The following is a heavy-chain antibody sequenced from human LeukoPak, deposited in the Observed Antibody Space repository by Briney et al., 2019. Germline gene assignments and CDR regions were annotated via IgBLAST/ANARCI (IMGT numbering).Heavy chain of an antibody. Sequence: GASVKVSCKVSGYTLTELSMHWVRQAPGKGLEWMGGFDPEDGETIYAQEFQGRVTMTEDTSTDTAYMELSSLRSEDTAVYYCATDLVYSSGWHDFDYWGQGTLVTVSS. J-gene: IGHJ4*02. D-gene: IGHD6-19*01. V-gene: IGHV1-24*01. CDR1: GYTLTELS. CDR3: ATDLVYSSGWHDFDY. CDR2: FDPEDGET.